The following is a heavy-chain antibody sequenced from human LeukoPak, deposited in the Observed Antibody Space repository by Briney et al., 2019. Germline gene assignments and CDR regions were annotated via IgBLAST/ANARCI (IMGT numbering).Heavy chain of an antibody. CDR1: GDSMNNYY. CDR2: IYTSGNT. D-gene: IGHD3-16*01. Sequence: SETLSLTCTVSGDSMNNYYWSWIRQPAGKGLEWIGRIYTSGNTNCNPSLKSRVTMSVDTSKNQFSLKLSSVTAADTAVYYCARGGYGKFDYWGQGTLVSVSS. V-gene: IGHV4-4*07. CDR3: ARGGYGKFDY. J-gene: IGHJ4*02.